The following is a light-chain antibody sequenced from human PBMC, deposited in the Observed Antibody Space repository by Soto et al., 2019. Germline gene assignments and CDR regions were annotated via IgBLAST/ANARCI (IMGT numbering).Light chain of an antibody. V-gene: IGKV3-20*01. Sequence: DIVLTQSPGTLSLSPGDRATLSCRASQRVSSSYLAWYQQKPGQAPRLLIYGTSSRAKGTPDRFSGSGSGTDFTLTISRLEPGDFAVYFCQQSGYSPPWTFGQGTKVEIQ. CDR1: QRVSSSY. CDR3: QQSGYSPPWT. CDR2: GTS. J-gene: IGKJ1*01.